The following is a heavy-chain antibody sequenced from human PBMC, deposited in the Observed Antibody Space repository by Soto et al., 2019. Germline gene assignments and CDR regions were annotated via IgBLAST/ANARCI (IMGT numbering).Heavy chain of an antibody. V-gene: IGHV3-23*01. CDR1: RFMFSRYA. CDR3: VKEWTPRRAFDS. Sequence: GGSLRLSCAASRFMFSRYAMSWVRQAPGKGPEWVSGISGSGGSTWYADSVKGRYIISRDNSKNMLYLQMNSLRVEDTAEYFCVKEWTPRRAFDSWGQGTQVTVSS. D-gene: IGHD5-12*01. CDR2: ISGSGGST. J-gene: IGHJ4*02.